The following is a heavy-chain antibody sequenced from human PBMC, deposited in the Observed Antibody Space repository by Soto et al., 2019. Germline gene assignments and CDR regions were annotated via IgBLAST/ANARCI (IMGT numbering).Heavy chain of an antibody. CDR1: GYTFTSYA. CDR3: ARDLIPMDI. V-gene: IGHV1-18*01. Sequence: QVQLVQSGAEVKKPGASVKVSCKASGYTFTSYAISWVRQAPGQGLEWMGWISAYNGNTNYAQKPXGRVTMPTDTSTSTAYMELRSLSSDDTAVYYCARDLIPMDIWGQGTMVTVSS. D-gene: IGHD2-21*01. J-gene: IGHJ3*02. CDR2: ISAYNGNT.